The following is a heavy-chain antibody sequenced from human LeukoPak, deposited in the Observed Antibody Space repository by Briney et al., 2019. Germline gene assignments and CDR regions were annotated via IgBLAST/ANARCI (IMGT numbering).Heavy chain of an antibody. Sequence: SGGSLRLSCGASGFTLSNRWMTWVRQAPGKGLEWVATLKQGGSDKFYVDSVRGRFTISGDNAKNSLFLEMNSLRVEDTAVYYCARDPFDLWGQGTLVTVSS. J-gene: IGHJ5*02. CDR3: ARDPFDL. CDR1: GFTLSNRW. V-gene: IGHV3-7*01. CDR2: LKQGGSDK.